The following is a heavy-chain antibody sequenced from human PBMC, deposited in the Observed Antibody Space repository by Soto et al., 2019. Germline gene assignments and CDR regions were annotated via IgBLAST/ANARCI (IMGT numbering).Heavy chain of an antibody. D-gene: IGHD3-3*01. CDR2: IYYSGST. CDR1: GGSISSYY. J-gene: IGHJ4*02. V-gene: IGHV4-59*01. CDR3: ARGVDYDFWSGPSPSDY. Sequence: PSETLSLTCTVSGGSISSYYLSWIRQPPGKGLEWIGYIYYSGSTNYNPSLKSRVTISVDTSKNQFSLKLSSVTAADTAVCYCARGVDYDFWSGPSPSDYWGQGTLVTVSS.